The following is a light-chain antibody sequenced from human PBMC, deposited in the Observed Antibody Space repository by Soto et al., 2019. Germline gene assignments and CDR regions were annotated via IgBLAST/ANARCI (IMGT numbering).Light chain of an antibody. Sequence: QSVLTQPASVSGSPGQSITISCTGTSSDVGGYNYFSWYQQQPGKAPKLMIYDVSNRPSGVSNRFSGSKSGTTASLTISGLQAEDEADYYCSSYTSSITEGVFGGGTKLTVL. J-gene: IGLJ2*01. CDR3: SSYTSSITEGV. V-gene: IGLV2-14*01. CDR2: DVS. CDR1: SSDVGGYNY.